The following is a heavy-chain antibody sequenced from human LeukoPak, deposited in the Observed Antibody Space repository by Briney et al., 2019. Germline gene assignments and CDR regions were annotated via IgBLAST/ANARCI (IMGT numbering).Heavy chain of an antibody. CDR1: GFTFDDYT. V-gene: IGHV3-43*01. D-gene: IGHD4-11*01. CDR3: ARDYSDPIYYYYIDV. CDR2: ITWDGNST. J-gene: IGHJ6*03. Sequence: GGSLRLSCAASGFTFDDYTMHWVRQAPGKGLEWVSLITWDGNSTYYADSVKGRFTISRDNSKDSLYLQMNSLRTEDTALYYCARDYSDPIYYYYIDVWGKGTTVTVSS.